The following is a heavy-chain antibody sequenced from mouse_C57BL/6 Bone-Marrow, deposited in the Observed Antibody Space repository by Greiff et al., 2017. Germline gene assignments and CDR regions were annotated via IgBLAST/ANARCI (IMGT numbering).Heavy chain of an antibody. D-gene: IGHD2-2*01. CDR3: ARGGKWLRRVPYYAMDY. CDR2: IYPGNGDT. J-gene: IGHJ4*01. CDR1: GYTFTSYN. V-gene: IGHV1-12*01. Sequence: QVQLQQSGAELVRPGASVKMSCKASGYTFTSYNMHWVKQTPRQGLEWIGAIYPGNGDTSYNQKFKGKATLTVDKSSSTAYMQLSSLTSEDSAVYFCARGGKWLRRVPYYAMDYWGQGTSVTVSS.